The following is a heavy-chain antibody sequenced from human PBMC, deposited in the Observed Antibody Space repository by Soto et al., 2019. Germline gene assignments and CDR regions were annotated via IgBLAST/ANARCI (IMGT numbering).Heavy chain of an antibody. Sequence: QVQVVESGGGVVQPGRSLRLSCAASGFTFSSYAMHWVRQAPGKGLEWVAVISYDGSNKYYADSVKGRFTISRDNSKNTLYLQMNSLRAEDTSVYYCARDPNYDVLTGYYRQGDAFDIWGQGTMVTVSS. V-gene: IGHV3-30-3*01. J-gene: IGHJ3*02. CDR1: GFTFSSYA. CDR2: ISYDGSNK. D-gene: IGHD3-9*01. CDR3: ARDPNYDVLTGYYRQGDAFDI.